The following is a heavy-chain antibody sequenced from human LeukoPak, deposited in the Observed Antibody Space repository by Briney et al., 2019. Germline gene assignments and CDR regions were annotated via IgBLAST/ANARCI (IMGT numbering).Heavy chain of an antibody. CDR2: MYSSGST. J-gene: IGHJ3*02. CDR1: GGSINSGSSS. Sequence: PSETLSLTCTVSGGSINSGSSSWSWIRQPAGKGLEWIGRMYSSGSTNYNPSLKSRVTISVDTSKNQFSLTLRSVTAADTAVYYCARDPRRLWAFDIWGQGTMVTVSS. CDR3: ARDPRRLWAFDI. D-gene: IGHD2-21*01. V-gene: IGHV4-61*02.